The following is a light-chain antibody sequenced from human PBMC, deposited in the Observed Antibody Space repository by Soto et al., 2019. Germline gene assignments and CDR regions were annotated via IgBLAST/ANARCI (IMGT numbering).Light chain of an antibody. J-gene: IGLJ1*01. Sequence: QSVLTQPASVSGSPGQSITISCTGTSSDVGGYKYVSWYQQHPDKAPKLIIYDVTNRPSGTSNRFSGSKSGNTASLTISGLQAEDEADYYCSSYTSSSSYVFGTGTKVPS. CDR3: SSYTSSSSYV. CDR2: DVT. CDR1: SSDVGGYKY. V-gene: IGLV2-14*01.